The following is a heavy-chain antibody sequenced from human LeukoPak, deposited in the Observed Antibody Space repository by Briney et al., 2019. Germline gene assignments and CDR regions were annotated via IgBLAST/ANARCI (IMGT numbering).Heavy chain of an antibody. Sequence: GGSLRLSCAASGFTFSSYAMSWVRQAPGKGLEWVSAISGSGGSTYYADSVKGRFTISRDTSRNVVHLQMNSLRVEDMAVYYCARGREWLLDAFDIWGQGTTVTVSS. CDR3: ARGREWLLDAFDI. CDR2: ISGSGGST. D-gene: IGHD3-3*01. CDR1: GFTFSSYA. V-gene: IGHV3-23*01. J-gene: IGHJ3*02.